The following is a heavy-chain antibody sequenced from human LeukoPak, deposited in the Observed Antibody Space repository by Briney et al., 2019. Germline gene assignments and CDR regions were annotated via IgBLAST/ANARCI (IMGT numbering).Heavy chain of an antibody. J-gene: IGHJ4*02. CDR1: GGSINNYY. CDR3: ARHRGSGYPYFDY. D-gene: IGHD3-22*01. CDR2: IYYSGST. Sequence: PSETLSLTCTVSGGSINNYYWSWIRQPPGEGLEWIGYIYYSGSTNYNPSLKSRVTISVDTSKNHFSLKLSSLTAADTAVYYCARHRGSGYPYFDYWGQGTLVTVSS. V-gene: IGHV4-59*01.